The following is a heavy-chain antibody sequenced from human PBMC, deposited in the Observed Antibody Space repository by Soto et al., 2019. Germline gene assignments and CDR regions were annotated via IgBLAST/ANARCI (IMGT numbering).Heavy chain of an antibody. CDR1: GFTFSSYG. V-gene: IGHV3-33*01. D-gene: IGHD1-26*01. CDR3: ERDGKWELKPYYFDY. J-gene: IGHJ4*02. CDR2: IWYDGSNK. Sequence: PGGSLRLSCAASGFTFSSYGMHWVRQAPGKGLEWVAVIWYDGSNKYYADSVKGRFTISRDNSKNTLYLQMNSLRAEDTAVYYCERDGKWELKPYYFDYWGQGTLVTVSS.